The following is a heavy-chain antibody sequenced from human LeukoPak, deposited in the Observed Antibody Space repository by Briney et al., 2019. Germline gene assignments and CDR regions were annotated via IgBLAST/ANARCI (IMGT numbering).Heavy chain of an antibody. CDR1: GYSFTSYW. J-gene: IGHJ5*02. V-gene: IGHV5-51*01. Sequence: GESLKISCKGSGYSFTSYWIGWVRQMPGKGLEWMGIIYPGDSDTRYSPSFQGQVTISADKSISTAYLQWTSLKASDTAMYYCARRGGGYYDSSGYDNWFVPWGQGTLVTVSS. CDR2: IYPGDSDT. CDR3: ARRGGGYYDSSGYDNWFVP. D-gene: IGHD3-22*01.